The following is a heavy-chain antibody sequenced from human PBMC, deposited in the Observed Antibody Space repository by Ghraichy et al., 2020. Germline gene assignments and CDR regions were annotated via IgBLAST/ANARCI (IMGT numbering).Heavy chain of an antibody. CDR3: AGGHDLWSGYSC. CDR1: GFAFSTYA. CDR2: ISGGGHST. D-gene: IGHD3-3*01. J-gene: IGHJ4*02. V-gene: IGHV3-23*01. Sequence: GSLRLSCAASGFAFSTYAVSWVRQAPGKGLEWVSVISGGGHSTYYADSVKGRFTVSRDDSKNTLYLQMNSLRAEDTAVYYCAGGHDLWSGYSCWGQGTLVTVSS.